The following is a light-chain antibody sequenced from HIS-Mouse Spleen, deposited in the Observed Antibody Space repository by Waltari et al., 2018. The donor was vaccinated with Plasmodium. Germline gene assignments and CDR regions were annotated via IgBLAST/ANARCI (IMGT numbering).Light chain of an antibody. CDR3: GTWDSSLSAGVV. J-gene: IGLJ2*01. V-gene: IGLV1-51*01. CDR2: DNN. CDR1: SSNIGNNY. Sequence: QSVLTQPPSVSAAPGQKVTISCSGSSSNIGNNYVSWYQQLPGTAPKLLIYDNNKRPAGIPDRVSGSKSCTSATLGSTGLQTGDEADYYCGTWDSSLSAGVVFGGGTKLTVL.